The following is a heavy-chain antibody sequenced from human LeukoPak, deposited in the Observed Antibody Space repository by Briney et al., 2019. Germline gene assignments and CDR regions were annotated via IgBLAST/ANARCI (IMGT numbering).Heavy chain of an antibody. V-gene: IGHV4-59*01. CDR2: IYYSGST. Sequence: SETLSLTCTVSGGSISSYYWSWIRQPPGKGLEWIGYIYYSGSTNYNPSLKSRVTISVDTSKNQFSLKLSSVTAADTAVYYCAITQSGSYQGWFDPWGQGTLATVSS. J-gene: IGHJ5*02. D-gene: IGHD1-26*01. CDR3: AITQSGSYQGWFDP. CDR1: GGSISSYY.